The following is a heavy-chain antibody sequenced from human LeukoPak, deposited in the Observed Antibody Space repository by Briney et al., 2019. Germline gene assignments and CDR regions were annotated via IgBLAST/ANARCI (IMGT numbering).Heavy chain of an antibody. CDR1: GGSINSYY. J-gene: IGHJ6*02. CDR2: IYYSGST. Sequence: PSETLSLTCTVSGGSINSYYWNWIRQSPGKGLEWIGYIYYSGSTNYNPSLKSRVTISVDTSKNQFSLKLTSVTAADAAVYYCARELGATVVNYGMDVWGQGTTVTVSS. CDR3: ARELGATVVNYGMDV. D-gene: IGHD4-23*01. V-gene: IGHV4-59*01.